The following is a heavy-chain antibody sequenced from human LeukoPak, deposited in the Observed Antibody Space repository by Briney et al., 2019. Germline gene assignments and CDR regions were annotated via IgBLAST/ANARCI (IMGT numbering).Heavy chain of an antibody. CDR1: GNSITSGYY. CDR3: ARHDFVLSSSSRDY. D-gene: IGHD6-13*01. J-gene: IGHJ4*02. Sequence: SETLSLTCAVSGNSITSGYYWGWIRQPPGKGLEWIGSIFHTGRTYYNPSLKSRVTISVDTSKNQFPLKVNSVTAADTAVYYCARHDFVLSSSSRDYWGQGILVTVSS. CDR2: IFHTGRT. V-gene: IGHV4-38-2*01.